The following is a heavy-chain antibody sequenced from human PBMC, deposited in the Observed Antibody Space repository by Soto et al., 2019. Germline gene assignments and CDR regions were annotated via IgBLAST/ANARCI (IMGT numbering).Heavy chain of an antibody. V-gene: IGHV3-30*18. Sequence: GGSLRLSCAASGFTFSSYGMHWVRQAPGKGLEWVAVISYDGSNKYYADSVKGRFTISRDNSKNTLYLQMNSLRAEDTAVYYCAKVRVGYCTNGVCYTWYYGMDVWGQGTTVTVSS. CDR1: GFTFSSYG. CDR3: AKVRVGYCTNGVCYTWYYGMDV. J-gene: IGHJ6*02. D-gene: IGHD2-8*01. CDR2: ISYDGSNK.